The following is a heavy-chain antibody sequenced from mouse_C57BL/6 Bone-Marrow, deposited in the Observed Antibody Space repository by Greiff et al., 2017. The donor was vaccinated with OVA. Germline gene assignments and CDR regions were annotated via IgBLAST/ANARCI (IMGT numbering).Heavy chain of an antibody. D-gene: IGHD3-2*02. CDR1: GFTFTDYY. V-gene: IGHV7-3*01. J-gene: IGHJ3*01. CDR3: ARPSDSSGHGFAY. CDR2: IRNKANGYTT. Sequence: EVKLVESGGGLVQPGGSLSLSCAASGFTFTDYYMSWVRQPPGQALEWLGFIRNKANGYTTEYSASVKGRFTISRDNSQSILYLQMNALRAEDSATYYCARPSDSSGHGFAYWGQGTLVTVSA.